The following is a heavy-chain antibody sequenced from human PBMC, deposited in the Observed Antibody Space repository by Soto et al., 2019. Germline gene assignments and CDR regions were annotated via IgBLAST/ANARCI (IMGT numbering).Heavy chain of an antibody. CDR2: IYYSGST. J-gene: IGHJ5*02. D-gene: IGHD3-16*01. Sequence: SETLSLTCTVSGGSISSGDYYWSWIRQPPGKGLEWIGYIYYSGSTYYNSSLKSRVTISVDTSKNQFSLKLSSVTAADTAVYYCARGAFGGYNWFDPWGQGTLVTVSS. CDR3: ARGAFGGYNWFDP. V-gene: IGHV4-30-4*01. CDR1: GGSISSGDYY.